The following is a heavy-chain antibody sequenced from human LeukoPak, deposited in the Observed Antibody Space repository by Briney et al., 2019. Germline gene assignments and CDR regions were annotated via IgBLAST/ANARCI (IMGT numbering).Heavy chain of an antibody. V-gene: IGHV3-21*01. D-gene: IGHD6-19*01. CDR3: ARSAVAAPGSH. J-gene: IGHJ4*02. Sequence: GGSLRLSCAASGFTFSSYTMHWIRQAPGKGLEWVSSISGSNSYIFYADSVKGRFTVSRDNAKDSLYLQMNSLRAEDTAVYYCARSAVAAPGSHWGQGTLVTVSS. CDR2: ISGSNSYI. CDR1: GFTFSSYT.